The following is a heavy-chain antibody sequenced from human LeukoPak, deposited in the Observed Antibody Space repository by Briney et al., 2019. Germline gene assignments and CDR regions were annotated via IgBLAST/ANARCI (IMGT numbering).Heavy chain of an antibody. Sequence: PGGSLRLSCAASGFTFSSYWMSWVRQAPGKGLEWVANIKQDGSEKYYVDSVKGRFTISRDNAKNSLYLQMNSLRAEDTAVYYCARSIFGVVTADAFDIWGQGTMVTVSS. J-gene: IGHJ3*02. V-gene: IGHV3-7*01. CDR2: IKQDGSEK. CDR3: ARSIFGVVTADAFDI. D-gene: IGHD3-3*01. CDR1: GFTFSSYW.